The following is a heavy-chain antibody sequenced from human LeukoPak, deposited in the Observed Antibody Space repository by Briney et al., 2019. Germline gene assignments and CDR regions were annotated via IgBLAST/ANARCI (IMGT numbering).Heavy chain of an antibody. Sequence: SETLSLTCTVCGGSISSSSYYWGWVRQPPGRGLEWIGSIYYSGSTYYNPSLKSRVTISVDTSENQFSLKLSSVTAADTAVYYCASLYSNSWHDYWGQGTLVTVSS. CDR1: GGSISSSSYY. V-gene: IGHV4-39*01. D-gene: IGHD6-13*01. CDR3: ASLYSNSWHDY. CDR2: IYYSGST. J-gene: IGHJ4*02.